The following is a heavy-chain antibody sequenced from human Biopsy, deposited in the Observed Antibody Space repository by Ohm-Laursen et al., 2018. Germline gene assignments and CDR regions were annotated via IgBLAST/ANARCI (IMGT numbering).Heavy chain of an antibody. D-gene: IGHD3-10*01. CDR3: ARHPTGFWFDP. CDR2: IYNTETT. Sequence: TLSLTCTVSGGSISSSTTYYWAWLRQPPGKGLEWIGSIYNTETTFYNPSLKSRVTISVDTSTNQFSLKVSSVTAADTALYFCARHPTGFWFDPWGRGTLVTVPS. CDR1: GGSISSSTTYY. V-gene: IGHV4-39*01. J-gene: IGHJ2*01.